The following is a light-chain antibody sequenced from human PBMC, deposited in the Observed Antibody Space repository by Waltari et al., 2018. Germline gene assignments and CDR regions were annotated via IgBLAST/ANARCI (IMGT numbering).Light chain of an antibody. Sequence: DIQLTQSPSFLSASVGDRVTITCRASQGINNFLAWYHQKPGKAPKLLIYAASTLQSGVPSRFSGSGSGTEFTLTISSLQPEDFAAYSCQQLSTYPWTFGQGTRLEIK. CDR1: QGINNF. V-gene: IGKV1-9*01. CDR3: QQLSTYPWT. CDR2: AAS. J-gene: IGKJ2*02.